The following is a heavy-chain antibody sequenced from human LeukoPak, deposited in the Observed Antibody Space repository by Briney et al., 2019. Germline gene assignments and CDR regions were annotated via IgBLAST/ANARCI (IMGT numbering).Heavy chain of an antibody. CDR3: ARPFITEQWGAFDI. Sequence: PSETLSLTCTVSGGSISSYYWSWIRQPAGKGLEWIGRIYTSGSTNYNPSLKSRVTMSVDTSKNQFSLKLSSVTAADTAVYYCARPFITEQWGAFDIWGQGTMVTVSS. J-gene: IGHJ3*02. CDR2: IYTSGST. V-gene: IGHV4-4*07. CDR1: GGSISSYY. D-gene: IGHD6-19*01.